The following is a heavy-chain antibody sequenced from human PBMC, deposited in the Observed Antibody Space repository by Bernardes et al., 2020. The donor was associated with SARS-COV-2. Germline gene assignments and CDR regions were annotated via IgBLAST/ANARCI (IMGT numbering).Heavy chain of an antibody. V-gene: IGHV3-11*01. CDR1: GFTFSDYY. Sequence: GGSLRLSCAASGFTFSDYYMSWIRQAPGKGLEWVSYISSSGSTIYYADSVKGRFTISRDNAKNSLYLQMNSLRAEDTAVYYCARDHKFRGAYYYYYYGMDVWGQGTTVTVSS. CDR3: ARDHKFRGAYYYYYYGMDV. CDR2: ISSSGSTI. J-gene: IGHJ6*02. D-gene: IGHD1-26*01.